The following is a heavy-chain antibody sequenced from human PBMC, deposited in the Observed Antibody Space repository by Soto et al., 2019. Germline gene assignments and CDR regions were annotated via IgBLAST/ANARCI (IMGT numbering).Heavy chain of an antibody. CDR1: GFSLTTRPVG. CDR2: IYWDDDK. J-gene: IGHJ4*02. V-gene: IGHV2-5*02. CDR3: AHRQLYNGAWNEGTFDY. Sequence: QITLKESGPTLVKPTQTLTLTCTFSGFSLTTRPVGVGWIRQPPGQALEWLALIYWDDDKRYNPSLKTRVTITKDTSKNQVVLTRTNMDPVDTATYYCAHRQLYNGAWNEGTFDYWGQGALVTVSS. D-gene: IGHD1-1*01.